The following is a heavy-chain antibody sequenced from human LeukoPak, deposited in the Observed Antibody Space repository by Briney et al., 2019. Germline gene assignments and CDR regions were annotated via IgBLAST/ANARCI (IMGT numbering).Heavy chain of an antibody. CDR3: ASNSVPAICYSGGSCCFDI. CDR2: IYPGDSDT. D-gene: IGHD2-15*01. J-gene: IGHJ3*02. Sequence: GESLKISCKGSGYSFTSNWIGWVRQMPGKDLEWMGIIYPGDSDTRYSPSFQGQATISADKSISTAYLQWSSLKASDTAMYYYASNSVPAICYSGGSCCFDIWGQGTMVTVSS. V-gene: IGHV5-51*01. CDR1: GYSFTSNW.